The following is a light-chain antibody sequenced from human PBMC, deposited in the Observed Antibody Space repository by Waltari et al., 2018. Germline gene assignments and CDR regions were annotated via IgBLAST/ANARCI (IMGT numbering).Light chain of an antibody. CDR2: AAS. CDR3: QQANTNTFPPT. Sequence: DIQMTQSPSSVSASVGDRVPITCRASQGISGWLAWYQQKPGKAPKLLIYAASSLQSGVPSRFSGSGSGTHFTLTISSLQPEDFATYYCQQANTNTFPPTFGQGTKVEIK. CDR1: QGISGW. J-gene: IGKJ1*01. V-gene: IGKV1-12*02.